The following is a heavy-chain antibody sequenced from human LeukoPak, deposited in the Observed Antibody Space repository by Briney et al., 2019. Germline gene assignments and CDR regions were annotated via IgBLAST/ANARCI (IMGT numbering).Heavy chain of an antibody. CDR2: INPSSGGT. CDR3: GRAGPQFLGFGESLDYYYMDV. J-gene: IGHJ6*03. Sequence: ASVKVSCKASGYTFSGHYMQWVRQAPGQGLEWMGWINPSSGGTNYAQKFQDRVTMTRDTSINTAYMELNRLTSNDTAVYFCGRAGPQFLGFGESLDYYYMDVWGKGTTVTISS. V-gene: IGHV1-2*02. CDR1: GYTFSGHY. D-gene: IGHD3-10*01.